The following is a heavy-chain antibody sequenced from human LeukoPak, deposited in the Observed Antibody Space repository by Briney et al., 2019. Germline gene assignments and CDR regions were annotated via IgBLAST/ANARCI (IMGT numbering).Heavy chain of an antibody. CDR1: GFTFSSYG. J-gene: IGHJ6*02. Sequence: GRSLRLFCAASGFTFSSYGMHWVRQAPGKGLEWVAVIWYDGSNKYYADSVKGRFTISRDNSKNTLYLQMNSLRAEDTAVYYCARERAGPYYYGMDVWGQGTTVTVSS. V-gene: IGHV3-33*01. CDR3: ARERAGPYYYGMDV. CDR2: IWYDGSNK.